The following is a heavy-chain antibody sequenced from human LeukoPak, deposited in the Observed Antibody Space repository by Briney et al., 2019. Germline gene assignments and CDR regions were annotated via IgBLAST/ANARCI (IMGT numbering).Heavy chain of an antibody. CDR1: GYTFTSYG. D-gene: IGHD3-22*01. Sequence: ASVKVSCKASGYTFTSYGISWVRQAPGQGLEWMGWISAYNGNTNYAQKLQGRVTMTTDTSTSTAYMELRSLRSDDTAVYYCARDYYDSSGYTYYYYYYMDVWGKGTTVTISS. CDR2: ISAYNGNT. CDR3: ARDYYDSSGYTYYYYYYMDV. J-gene: IGHJ6*03. V-gene: IGHV1-18*01.